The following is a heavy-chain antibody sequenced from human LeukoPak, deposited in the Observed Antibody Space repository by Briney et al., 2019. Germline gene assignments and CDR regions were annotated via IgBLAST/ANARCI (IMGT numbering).Heavy chain of an antibody. J-gene: IGHJ4*02. D-gene: IGHD3-22*01. CDR2: IVVGSGNT. Sequence: GASVKVSCKASGFTFTSSAVQWVRQARGQRLEWIGWIVVGSGNTNYAQKFQERVTITRDMSTSTAYMELSSLRSKDTAVYYCAASPDYYDSSGYSYYFDYWGQGTLVTVSS. CDR1: GFTFTSSA. V-gene: IGHV1-58*01. CDR3: AASPDYYDSSGYSYYFDY.